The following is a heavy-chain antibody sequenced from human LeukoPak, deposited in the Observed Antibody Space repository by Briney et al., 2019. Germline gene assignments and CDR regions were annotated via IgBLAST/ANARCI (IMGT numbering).Heavy chain of an antibody. V-gene: IGHV4-61*02. Sequence: SQTLSLTCTVFGVSISSGSYYWRWIRQPAGKGLEWIGRIYTGGSTNYNPSLKSRVTISVDTSKNQFSLKLSSVTAADTAVYYCARGGRFLEWYYYYGMDVWGQGTTVTVSS. CDR3: ARGGRFLEWYYYYGMDV. J-gene: IGHJ6*02. CDR2: IYTGGST. CDR1: GVSISSGSYY. D-gene: IGHD3-3*01.